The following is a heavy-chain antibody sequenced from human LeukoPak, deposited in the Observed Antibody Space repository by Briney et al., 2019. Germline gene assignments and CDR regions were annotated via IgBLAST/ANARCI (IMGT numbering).Heavy chain of an antibody. CDR1: GFTFSSYS. CDR2: ISSSSSYI. CDR3: ARDGGSGAVGY. Sequence: GGPLRLSCAASGFTFSSYSMNWVRQAPGKGLEWVSSISSSSSYIYYADSVKGRFTISRDNAKNSLYLQMNSLRAEDTAVYYCARDGGSGAVGYWGQGTLVTVSS. J-gene: IGHJ4*02. D-gene: IGHD1-26*01. V-gene: IGHV3-21*01.